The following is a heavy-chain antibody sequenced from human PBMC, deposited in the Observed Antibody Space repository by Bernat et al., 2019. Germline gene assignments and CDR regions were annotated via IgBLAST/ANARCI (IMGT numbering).Heavy chain of an antibody. V-gene: IGHV3-23*04. Sequence: EVQLVESGGGLVQPGASLRLSCAASGFSFSSYAMTWVRQAPGGGLGLEWVSGIIGSGGITYYADSVKGRFTISRDNSENTLYLHMSGLRAEDTAVYYCAKLQGQCSDSSCLRYWHFDLWGRGTLVTVSS. J-gene: IGHJ2*01. CDR1: GFSFSSYA. D-gene: IGHD6-6*01. CDR3: AKLQGQCSDSSCLRYWHFDL. CDR2: IIGSGGIT.